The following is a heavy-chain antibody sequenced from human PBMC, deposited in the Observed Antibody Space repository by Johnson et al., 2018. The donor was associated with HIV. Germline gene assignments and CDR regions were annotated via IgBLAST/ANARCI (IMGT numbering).Heavy chain of an antibody. CDR1: GFTFSSYW. Sequence: VQLVESGGGLVQPGGSLRLSCVASGFTFSSYWMSWVRQAPGKGLEWVSYISSSGSTIYYADSVKGRFTISRDNAKNSLYLQMNSLRAEDTAVYYCARDKFTGRQWLSYDDAFDIWGQGTMVTVSS. V-gene: IGHV3-48*04. CDR2: ISSSGSTI. CDR3: ARDKFTGRQWLSYDDAFDI. D-gene: IGHD6-19*01. J-gene: IGHJ3*02.